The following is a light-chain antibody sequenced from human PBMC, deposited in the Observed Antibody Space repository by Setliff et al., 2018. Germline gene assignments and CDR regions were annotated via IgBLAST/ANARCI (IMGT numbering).Light chain of an antibody. CDR1: SSNIGSNT. Sequence: QSVLTQPPSASWTPGQRVTVSCSGSSSNIGSNTVNWYQQFPGTAPRLLIYTNNRRPSGVPDRFSGSKSGTSASLAISGLQSDDEADYYCTSYASGSTYVVFGGGTKVTVL. V-gene: IGLV1-44*01. CDR3: TSYASGSTYVV. J-gene: IGLJ2*01. CDR2: TNN.